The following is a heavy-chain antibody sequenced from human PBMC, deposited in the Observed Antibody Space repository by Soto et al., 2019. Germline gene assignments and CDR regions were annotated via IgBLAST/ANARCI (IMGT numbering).Heavy chain of an antibody. CDR1: GGTFSSYA. Sequence: QVQLVQSGAEVKKPWSSVKVSCKASGGTFSSYAISWVRQAPGQGLEWMGGIIPIFGTANYAQKFQGRITITADESTSTAYMELSSLRSEDTAVYYCARDQKRWELYGWFDPWGQGTLVTVSS. CDR3: ARDQKRWELYGWFDP. J-gene: IGHJ5*02. V-gene: IGHV1-69*12. D-gene: IGHD1-26*01. CDR2: IIPIFGTA.